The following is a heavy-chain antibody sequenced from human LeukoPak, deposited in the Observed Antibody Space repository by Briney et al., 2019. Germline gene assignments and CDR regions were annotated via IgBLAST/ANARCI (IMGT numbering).Heavy chain of an antibody. V-gene: IGHV3-30-3*01. CDR2: ISYDGSNK. J-gene: IGHJ4*02. D-gene: IGHD6-6*01. CDR3: AKDLGLWGSSSDNY. CDR1: GFTFSSYA. Sequence: GRSLRLSCAASGFTFSSYAMHWVRQAPGKGLEWVAVISYDGSNKYYADSVKGRFTISRDNSKNTLYLQMNSLRAEDTAVYYCAKDLGLWGSSSDNYWGQGTLVTVSS.